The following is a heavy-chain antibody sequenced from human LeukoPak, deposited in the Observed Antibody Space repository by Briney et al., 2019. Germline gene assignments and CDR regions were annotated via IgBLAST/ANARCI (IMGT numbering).Heavy chain of an antibody. CDR3: AKDRGYSYGFFDY. V-gene: IGHV3-33*06. Sequence: GGSLRLSCAASGFTFSSYGMHWVRQAPGKGLEWVAVIWSDGSNKSYADSVKGRFTISRDNSKNTLYLQMNSLRAEDTAVYYCAKDRGYSYGFFDYWGQGTLVTVSS. CDR1: GFTFSSYG. D-gene: IGHD5-18*01. CDR2: IWSDGSNK. J-gene: IGHJ4*02.